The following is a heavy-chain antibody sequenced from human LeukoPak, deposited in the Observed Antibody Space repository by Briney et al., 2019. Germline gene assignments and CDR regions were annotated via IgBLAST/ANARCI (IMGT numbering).Heavy chain of an antibody. Sequence: GGSLRLSCEGSGSTFSNYWMGWVRQAPGKGLQWVANIKTDGSEKYYVDSVKGRFTISRDNAKNSLYLQMNSLRAEDTAVYYCATYSSLNRREFQYWGQGTLLTVSS. J-gene: IGHJ1*01. CDR1: GSTFSNYW. CDR3: ATYSSLNRREFQY. V-gene: IGHV3-7*01. D-gene: IGHD3-22*01. CDR2: IKTDGSEK.